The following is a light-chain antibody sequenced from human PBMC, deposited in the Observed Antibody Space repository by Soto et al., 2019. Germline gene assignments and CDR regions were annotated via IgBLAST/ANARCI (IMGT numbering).Light chain of an antibody. Sequence: EILMTQSPATLSVSPGERATLSCRASQRLNDNLAWYQHKPGRPPRLLIYGASNRATGIPARFSGSGSGTQFTLTISSLQSEDFALYYCQQYDDRPRTFGQGTKLEIK. V-gene: IGKV3-15*01. J-gene: IGKJ2*01. CDR2: GAS. CDR3: QQYDDRPRT. CDR1: QRLNDN.